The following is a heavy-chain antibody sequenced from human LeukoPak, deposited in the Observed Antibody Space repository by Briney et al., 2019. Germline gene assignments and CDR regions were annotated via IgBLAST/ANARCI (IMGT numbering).Heavy chain of an antibody. CDR1: GGTFSSYA. CDR2: IIPIFGTA. D-gene: IGHD4-17*01. Sequence: SVKVSCKASGGTFSSYAVSWVRQAPGQGLEWMGRIIPIFGTANYAQKFQGRVTITTDESTSTAYMELSSLRSEDTAVYYCPRTPPATVTTYPYYYYYCMDVWGKGTTVTVSS. CDR3: PRTPPATVTTYPYYYYYCMDV. V-gene: IGHV1-69*05. J-gene: IGHJ6*03.